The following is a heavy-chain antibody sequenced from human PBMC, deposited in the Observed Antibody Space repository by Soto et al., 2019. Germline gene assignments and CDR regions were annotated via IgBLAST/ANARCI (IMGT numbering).Heavy chain of an antibody. CDR1: GYTFTSYG. CDR2: ISAYNGNT. D-gene: IGHD1-26*01. V-gene: IGHV1-18*01. Sequence: VASLKVSCKASGYTFTSYGISWVRQAPGQGLEWMGWISAYNGNTNYAQKLQGRVTMTTDTSTSTAYMELRSLRSDDTAVYYCAVWSPGWFDPWGQGTLVTVSS. CDR3: AVWSPGWFDP. J-gene: IGHJ5*02.